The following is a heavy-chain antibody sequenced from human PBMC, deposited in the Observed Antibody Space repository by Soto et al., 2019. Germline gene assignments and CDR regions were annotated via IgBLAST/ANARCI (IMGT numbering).Heavy chain of an antibody. Sequence: ASVKVSCKASGGTFSSYTISWVRQAPGQGLEWMGRIIPILGIANYAQKFQGRVTITADKSTSTAYMELSSLRSEDTAVYYCARGARTTVTTLREYYYYMDVWGKGTTVTVSS. D-gene: IGHD4-17*01. V-gene: IGHV1-69*02. CDR3: ARGARTTVTTLREYYYYMDV. CDR1: GGTFSSYT. J-gene: IGHJ6*03. CDR2: IIPILGIA.